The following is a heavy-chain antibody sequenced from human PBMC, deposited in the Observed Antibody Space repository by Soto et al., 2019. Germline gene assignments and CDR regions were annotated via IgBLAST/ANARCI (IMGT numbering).Heavy chain of an antibody. D-gene: IGHD2-15*01. CDR1: EGTFSSYA. Sequence: QVQLVQSGAEVKKPGSSVKVSCKASEGTFSSYAISWVRQAPGQGLEWMGGIIPIFGTANYAQKFQGRVTITAHESTSTAYMELSSLRSEDTAVYYCARDRTSCSRGSCYSLFGLDYWGQRTLVTVSS. CDR3: ARDRTSCSRGSCYSLFGLDY. J-gene: IGHJ4*02. V-gene: IGHV1-69*01. CDR2: IIPIFGTA.